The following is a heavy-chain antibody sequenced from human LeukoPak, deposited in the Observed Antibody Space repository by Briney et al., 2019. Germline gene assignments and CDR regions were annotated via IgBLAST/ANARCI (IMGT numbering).Heavy chain of an antibody. Sequence: PGGSLRLSCAASGLAFSSYAMSWVRQPPGKGLEWVSTISVASITFYADSVKGRFTISRDNAKNTLYLQMNSLRAEDTAVYYCAKDQGQAVVPRRFDNWGQGTLVTVSS. CDR2: ISVASIT. J-gene: IGHJ4*02. D-gene: IGHD2-2*01. V-gene: IGHV3-23*01. CDR1: GLAFSSYA. CDR3: AKDQGQAVVPRRFDN.